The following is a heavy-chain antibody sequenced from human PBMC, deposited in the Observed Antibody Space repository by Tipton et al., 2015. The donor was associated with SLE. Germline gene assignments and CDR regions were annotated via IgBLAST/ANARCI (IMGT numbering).Heavy chain of an antibody. V-gene: IGHV4-4*07. D-gene: IGHD3-3*01. CDR1: GGSINGYH. Sequence: GLVKPSENLSLTCTVSGGSINGYHLSWIRQPAGKGLEWIGRIYTSGTTNYNPSLKRRVTMSVDTSKNQFSLQLSSVTAADTAVYYCARAIFWDGYFGAFDIWGQGTVVTVSS. J-gene: IGHJ3*02. CDR3: ARAIFWDGYFGAFDI. CDR2: IYTSGTT.